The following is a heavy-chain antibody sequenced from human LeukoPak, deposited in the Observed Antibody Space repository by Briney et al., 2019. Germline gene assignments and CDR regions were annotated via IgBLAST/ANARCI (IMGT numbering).Heavy chain of an antibody. CDR3: ARGQPLRYFDWLSSGSWFDP. Sequence: SETLSLTCAVYGGSFSGYYWSWIRQPPGKGLEWIGEINHSGSTNYNPSLKSRVTISVDTSKDQFSLKLSSVTAADTAVYYCARGQPLRYFDWLSSGSWFDPWGQGTLVTVSS. V-gene: IGHV4-34*01. D-gene: IGHD3-9*01. J-gene: IGHJ5*02. CDR1: GGSFSGYY. CDR2: INHSGST.